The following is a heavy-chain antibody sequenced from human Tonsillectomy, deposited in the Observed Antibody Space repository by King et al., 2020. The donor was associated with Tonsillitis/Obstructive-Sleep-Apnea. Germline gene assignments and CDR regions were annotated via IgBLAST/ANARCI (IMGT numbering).Heavy chain of an antibody. Sequence: VQLVESGGGLVKPGGSLRLSCAASGFTFSSYSMNWVRQAPGKGLEWVSSISSSGSYIHYADSVKGRFTISRDNAKNSLYLQMNSLRADDTAVYYCARDPTVEVVAATPYFDYWGQGTLVTVSS. CDR3: ARDPTVEVVAATPYFDY. D-gene: IGHD2-15*01. V-gene: IGHV3-21*01. CDR1: GFTFSSYS. CDR2: ISSSGSYI. J-gene: IGHJ4*02.